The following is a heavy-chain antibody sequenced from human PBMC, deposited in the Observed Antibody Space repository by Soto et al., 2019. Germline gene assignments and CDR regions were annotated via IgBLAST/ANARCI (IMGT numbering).Heavy chain of an antibody. J-gene: IGHJ6*02. D-gene: IGHD2-2*01. CDR2: TYYRSKWYN. V-gene: IGHV6-1*01. CDR1: GDSVSSNSAA. Sequence: SQTLSLTCAISGDSVSSNSAAWNWIRQSPSRGLEWLGRTYYRSKWYNDYAVSVKSRITINPDTSKNQFSLQLNSVTPEDTAVYYCAGEGSTSKLGYYYGMDVWGQGTTVTVSS. CDR3: AGEGSTSKLGYYYGMDV.